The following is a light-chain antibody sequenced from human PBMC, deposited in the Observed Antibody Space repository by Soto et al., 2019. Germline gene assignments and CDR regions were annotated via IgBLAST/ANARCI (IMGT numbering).Light chain of an antibody. CDR3: QQYGRSPLMYT. CDR1: QSVTSNF. V-gene: IGKV3-20*01. Sequence: EIVLTQSPGTLSLSPGERATLSCRASQSVTSNFLAWYQQKPGQAPRLLIYGASTRAAGVPDRFSVSGSGTDFTLTITRLEPEDFAVYYCQQYGRSPLMYTFGQGTKV. CDR2: GAS. J-gene: IGKJ2*01.